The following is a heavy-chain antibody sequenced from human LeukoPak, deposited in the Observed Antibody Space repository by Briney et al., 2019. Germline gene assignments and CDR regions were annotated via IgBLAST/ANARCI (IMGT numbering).Heavy chain of an antibody. J-gene: IGHJ4*02. CDR2: ISGSGGST. Sequence: GGSLRLSCAASGFTFSSNAMSWVRQAPGKGLEWVSAISGSGGSTYYADSVKGRFTISRDNSKNTLYLQMNSLRAEDTAVYYCAKDSEGQLTTDFDYWGQGTLVTVSS. CDR1: GFTFSSNA. CDR3: AKDSEGQLTTDFDY. V-gene: IGHV3-23*01. D-gene: IGHD6-6*01.